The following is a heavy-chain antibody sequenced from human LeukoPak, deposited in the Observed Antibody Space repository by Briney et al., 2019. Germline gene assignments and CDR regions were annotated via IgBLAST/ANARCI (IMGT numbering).Heavy chain of an antibody. CDR1: GFSFSSYA. V-gene: IGHV3-53*01. D-gene: IGHD5-24*01. CDR3: ARGRRDGYNLGY. J-gene: IGHJ4*02. Sequence: PGGSLRLSCVASGFSFSSYALSWVRQSPGKGLEWVSVIYSGGTTYYADSVKGRFTISRDISKNTLSLQMNSLRAEDTAVYYCARGRRDGYNLGYWGQGTLVAVSS. CDR2: IYSGGTT.